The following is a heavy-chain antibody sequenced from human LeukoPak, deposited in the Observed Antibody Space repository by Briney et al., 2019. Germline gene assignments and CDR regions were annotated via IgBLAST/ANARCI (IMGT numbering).Heavy chain of an antibody. V-gene: IGHV3-66*01. CDR1: GFTVSSNY. CDR2: IYSGGST. D-gene: IGHD3-22*01. CDR3: AKGSYYDSSGYYKTSSVSYFDY. Sequence: GGSLRLSCAASGFTVSSNYMSWVRQAPGKGLEWVSVIYSGGSTYYADSVKGRFTISRDNSKNTLYLQMNSLRAEDTAVYYCAKGSYYDSSGYYKTSSVSYFDYWGQGTLVTVSS. J-gene: IGHJ4*02.